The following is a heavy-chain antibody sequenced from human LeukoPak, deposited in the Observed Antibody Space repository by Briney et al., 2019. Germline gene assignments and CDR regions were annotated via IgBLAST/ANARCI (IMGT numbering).Heavy chain of an antibody. CDR1: GFTFSSYS. CDR2: ISSSSSYI. J-gene: IGHJ6*03. V-gene: IGHV3-21*01. D-gene: IGHD3-16*02. Sequence: PGGSLRLSCAASGFTFSSYSMNWVRQAPGKGLEWVSSISSSSSYIYYADSVKGRFTISRDNAKTSLYLQMNSLRAEDTALYYCAGDRGGIGYYMDVWGKGTTVTVSS. CDR3: AGDRGGIGYYMDV.